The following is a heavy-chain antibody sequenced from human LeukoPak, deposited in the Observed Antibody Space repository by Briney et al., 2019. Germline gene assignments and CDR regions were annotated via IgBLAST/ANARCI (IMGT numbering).Heavy chain of an antibody. J-gene: IGHJ4*02. CDR3: ADLGTTYYNDRSTY. CDR2: ISSSGGSP. CDR1: GFSFSSYA. V-gene: IGHV3-23*01. Sequence: PGGSLRLSCAASGFSFSSYAMSWVRQAPGKGLEWVSGISSSGGSPYYADSVQGRFTISRDNSKNTLFLQMTGLRAEDTAVYYCADLGTTYYNDRSTYWGQGTLVAVSS. D-gene: IGHD3-22*01.